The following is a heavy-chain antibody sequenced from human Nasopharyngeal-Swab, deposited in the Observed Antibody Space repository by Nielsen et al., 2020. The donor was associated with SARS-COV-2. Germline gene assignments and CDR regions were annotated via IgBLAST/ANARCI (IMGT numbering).Heavy chain of an antibody. D-gene: IGHD4-17*01. V-gene: IGHV2-5*02. CDR2: IYWDDDK. CDR3: AQRTTLTSYGY. J-gene: IGHJ4*02. Sequence: WIRQPPGKVLEWLALIYWDDDKRYSPSLKSRLTITKDTSKNQVVLTMTNMDPVGTATYYCAQRTTLTSYGYWGQGTLVTVSS.